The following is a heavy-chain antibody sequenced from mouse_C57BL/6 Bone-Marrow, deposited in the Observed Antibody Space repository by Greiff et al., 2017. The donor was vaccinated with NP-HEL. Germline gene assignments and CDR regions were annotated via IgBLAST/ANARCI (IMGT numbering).Heavy chain of an antibody. CDR1: GFTFSSYG. V-gene: IGHV5-6*01. Sequence: EVQLQESGGDLVKPGGSLKLSCAASGFTFSSYGMSWVRQTPDKRLEWVATISSGGSYTYYPDSVKGRFTISRDNAKNTLYLQMSSLKSEDTAMYYCARHRAIYYDYDGGFAYWGQGTLVTVSA. CDR3: ARHRAIYYDYDGGFAY. J-gene: IGHJ3*01. CDR2: ISSGGSYT. D-gene: IGHD2-4*01.